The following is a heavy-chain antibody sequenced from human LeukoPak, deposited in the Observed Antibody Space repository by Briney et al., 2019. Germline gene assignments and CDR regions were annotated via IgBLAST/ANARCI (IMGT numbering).Heavy chain of an antibody. CDR3: AKPSYYDSSGITDYYYGMDV. D-gene: IGHD3-22*01. CDR1: GFTFSSYG. Sequence: PGGSLRLSCAASGFTFSSYGMHWVRQAPGKGLEWVAVISYDGSNKYYADSVKGRFITSRDNSKNTLYLQMNSLRAEDTAAYYCAKPSYYDSSGITDYYYGMDVWGQGTTVTVSS. CDR2: ISYDGSNK. J-gene: IGHJ6*02. V-gene: IGHV3-30*18.